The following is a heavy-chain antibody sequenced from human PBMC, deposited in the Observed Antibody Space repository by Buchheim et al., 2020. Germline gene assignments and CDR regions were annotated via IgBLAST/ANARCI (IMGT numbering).Heavy chain of an antibody. Sequence: QVQLQQWGAGLLKPSETLSLTCAVYGGSFSGYYWSWIRQPPGKGLEWIGEINHSGSTNYNPSLKSRVTISVDTSKNQFSLKLSSVTAADTAVYYCARGYYDFWSGYYYYYYMDVWGKGTT. CDR1: GGSFSGYY. D-gene: IGHD3-3*01. V-gene: IGHV4-34*01. CDR2: INHSGST. CDR3: ARGYYDFWSGYYYYYYMDV. J-gene: IGHJ6*03.